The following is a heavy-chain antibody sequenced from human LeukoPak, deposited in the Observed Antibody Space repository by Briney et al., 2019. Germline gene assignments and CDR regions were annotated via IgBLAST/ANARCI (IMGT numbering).Heavy chain of an antibody. D-gene: IGHD3-10*01. V-gene: IGHV1-69*05. CDR3: ASKYYGSGSYKLPFDY. CDR1: GGTFSSYA. CDR2: LIPIFGTA. J-gene: IGHJ4*02. Sequence: SVKVSCKASGGTFSSYAISWVRQAPGQGLEGMGGLIPIFGTANYAQKFQGRVTITTDESTSTAYMELSSLRSEDTAVYYCASKYYGSGSYKLPFDYWGQGTLVTVSS.